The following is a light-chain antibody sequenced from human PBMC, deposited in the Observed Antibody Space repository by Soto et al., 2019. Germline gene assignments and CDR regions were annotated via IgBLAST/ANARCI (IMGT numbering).Light chain of an antibody. CDR1: SSDVGGYNY. J-gene: IGLJ1*01. CDR3: TSYAGTYSFFYV. V-gene: IGLV2-8*01. Sequence: LTQPPSVSGSPGQSVTISCTGTSSDVGGYNYVSWYQQHPGKAPKLMIYEVSKRPSGVPDRFSGSKSGNTASLTVSGLQAEDEADYYCTSYAGTYSFFYVFGTGTKVTVL. CDR2: EVS.